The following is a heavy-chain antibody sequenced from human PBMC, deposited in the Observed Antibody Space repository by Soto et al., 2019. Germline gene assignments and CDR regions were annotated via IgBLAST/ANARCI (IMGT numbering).Heavy chain of an antibody. D-gene: IGHD3-10*01. V-gene: IGHV1-18*01. J-gene: IGHJ4*02. CDR3: ARGRYGAY. CDR2: NSAHNGNT. Sequence: QVHLVQSGAEVKKPGASVKVSCKASGYTFTSYGISWVRQAPGQGLGRMGWNSAHNGNTDYAQKLQGRVIVTRDTSTSTAYMDLRSQRSDDTSVYYCARGRYGAYWGQGALVTVSS. CDR1: GYTFTSYG.